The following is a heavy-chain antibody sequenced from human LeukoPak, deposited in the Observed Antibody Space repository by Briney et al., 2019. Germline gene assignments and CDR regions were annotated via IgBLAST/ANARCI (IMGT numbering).Heavy chain of an antibody. CDR3: ARSHSYYYDSSGYYSDY. Sequence: ASVKVSCKASGYTFTTYYMHWVRQAPGQGLEWMGIINPSGGSTSYAQKFQGRVTMTRGTSTSTVYMELSSLRSEDTAVYYCARSHSYYYDSSGYYSDYWGQGTLVTVSS. J-gene: IGHJ4*02. CDR2: INPSGGST. D-gene: IGHD3-22*01. CDR1: GYTFTTYY. V-gene: IGHV1-46*01.